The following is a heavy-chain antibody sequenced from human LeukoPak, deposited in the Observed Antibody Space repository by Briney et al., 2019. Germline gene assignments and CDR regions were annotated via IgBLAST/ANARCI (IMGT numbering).Heavy chain of an antibody. CDR3: ARGSRDGYLSY. D-gene: IGHD5-24*01. Sequence: SETLSLTCAVYGGSFSGYYWSWIRQPPGKGLEWIGEINHSGSTNYNPSLKSRVTISVDTSKNQFSLKLSSVTAADTAVYYCARGSRDGYLSYWGQGTLVTVSS. J-gene: IGHJ4*02. CDR1: GGSFSGYY. V-gene: IGHV4-34*01. CDR2: INHSGST.